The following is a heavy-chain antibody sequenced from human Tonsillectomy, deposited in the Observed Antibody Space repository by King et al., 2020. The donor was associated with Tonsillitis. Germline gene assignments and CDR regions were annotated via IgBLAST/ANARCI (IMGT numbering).Heavy chain of an antibody. Sequence: QLVQSGAEVKKPGASVKVSCKASGYMHWVRQAPGQGLEWMGWINPNSGGTHYAEKFQGRVTMTRDTSISTAYMGLSRLRSDDTAVYYCAREPYSSSWDDAFDIWGQGTMVTVSS. V-gene: IGHV1-2*02. CDR1: GY. J-gene: IGHJ3*02. CDR3: AREPYSSSWDDAFDI. D-gene: IGHD6-13*01. CDR2: INPNSGGT.